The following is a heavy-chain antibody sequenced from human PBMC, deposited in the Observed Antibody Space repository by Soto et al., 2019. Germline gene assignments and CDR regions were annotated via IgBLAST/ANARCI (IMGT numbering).Heavy chain of an antibody. V-gene: IGHV1-2*02. J-gene: IGHJ4*02. CDR3: ARPPGYISDWYYFDL. CDR1: GYTFIDYY. Sequence: QVPLVQSGAEVKKPGASVKVSCEASGYTFIDYYMHWVRQAPGQGFEWMGRISPRSGGTNYAQKFQGRVTMTWDTSLNTAYMELSSLISEDTAVYYCARPPGYISDWYYFDLWGQGTLVTVSS. D-gene: IGHD3-9*01. CDR2: ISPRSGGT.